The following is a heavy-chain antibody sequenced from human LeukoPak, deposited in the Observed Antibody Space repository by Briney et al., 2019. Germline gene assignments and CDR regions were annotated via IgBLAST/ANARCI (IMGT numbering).Heavy chain of an antibody. CDR3: ARDGSVQEMATIPYET. Sequence: GGSLRLSCAASGFTFSSHSMNWVRQAPGKGLEWVSSISSSSSYIYYADSVKGRFTISRDNAKNSLYVQMNSLRAEDTAVYYCARDGSVQEMATIPYETWGQGTLVTVSS. CDR1: GFTFSSHS. J-gene: IGHJ5*02. D-gene: IGHD5-24*01. V-gene: IGHV3-21*01. CDR2: ISSSSSYI.